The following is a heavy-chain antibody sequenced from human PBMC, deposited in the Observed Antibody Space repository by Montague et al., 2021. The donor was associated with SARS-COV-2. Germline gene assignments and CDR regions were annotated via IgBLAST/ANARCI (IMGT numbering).Heavy chain of an antibody. V-gene: IGHV4-61*02. CDR3: ASQRGELRFSSWSWGWLPESGDQQYYYYGMDV. D-gene: IGHD6-6*01. CDR2: VYTTGDT. CDR1: GGSVNSGDYF. J-gene: IGHJ6*02. Sequence: TLSLTCTVSGGSVNSGDYFWTWIRQPAGKRLEWIGRVYTTGDTNYNPSLKSRVTISVDTSKNQFSLKLTSVTAADTARYYCASQRGELRFSSWSWGWLPESGDQQYYYYGMDVWGQGTTVTVSS.